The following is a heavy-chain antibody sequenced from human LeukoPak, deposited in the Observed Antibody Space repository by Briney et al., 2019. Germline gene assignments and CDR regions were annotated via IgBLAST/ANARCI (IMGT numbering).Heavy chain of an antibody. J-gene: IGHJ3*02. CDR1: GFTFNDYD. Sequence: GGSLRLSCAASGFTFNDYDMNWVRQAPGKGLEWVSFITGSGKTTAYADSVKGRFTISRDNSKSTLYLHMNSLRAEDPAVYYCAKPVAIGFDIWGQGTKVTVSS. D-gene: IGHD5-12*01. V-gene: IGHV3-23*01. CDR2: ITGSGKTT. CDR3: AKPVAIGFDI.